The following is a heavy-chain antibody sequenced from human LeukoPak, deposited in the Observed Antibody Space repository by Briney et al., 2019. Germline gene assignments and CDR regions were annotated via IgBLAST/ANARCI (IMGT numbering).Heavy chain of an antibody. V-gene: IGHV1-69*05. CDR1: GGTFSSYA. CDR3: ARNYYYDSSGPSGDNWFDP. J-gene: IGHJ5*02. CDR2: IIPIFGTA. Sequence: ASVKVSCKASGGTFSSYAISWVRQAPGQGLEWMGRIIPIFGTANYAQKFQGRVTITTDESTSTAYMELSSLRSEDTAVYYCARNYYYDSSGPSGDNWFDPWGQGTLVTVSS. D-gene: IGHD3-22*01.